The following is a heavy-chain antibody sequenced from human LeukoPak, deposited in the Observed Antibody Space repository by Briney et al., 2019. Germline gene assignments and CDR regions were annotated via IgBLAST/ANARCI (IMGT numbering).Heavy chain of an antibody. CDR3: AKDRVDGSGSQFDS. V-gene: IGHV3-23*01. CDR1: GFTLSNYA. J-gene: IGHJ4*02. D-gene: IGHD3-10*01. CDR2: ITGSGALT. Sequence: GGSLRLSCAASGFTLSNYAMTWVRQAPGKGLEWVSSITGSGALTYYADSVKGRFTTSKDNAMDTLFLQMNSLRADDTAVYYCAKDRVDGSGSQFDSWGQGSLVTVSS.